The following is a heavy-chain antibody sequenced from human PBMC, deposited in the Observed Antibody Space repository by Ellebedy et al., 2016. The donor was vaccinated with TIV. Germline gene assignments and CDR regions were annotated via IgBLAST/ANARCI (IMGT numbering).Heavy chain of an antibody. CDR3: ASDSSGYFSHFDY. CDR1: GGSISSSSYY. V-gene: IGHV4-39*01. Sequence: SETLSLTCTVSGGSISSSSYYWGWIRQPPGKGLEWIGSIYYSGSTYYNPSLKSRVTISVDTSKNQFSLKLSSVTAADTAVYYCASDSSGYFSHFDYWGQGTLVTVSS. D-gene: IGHD3-22*01. CDR2: IYYSGST. J-gene: IGHJ4*02.